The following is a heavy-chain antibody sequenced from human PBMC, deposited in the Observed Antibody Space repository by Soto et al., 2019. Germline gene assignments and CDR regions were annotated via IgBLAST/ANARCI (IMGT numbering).Heavy chain of an antibody. CDR1: GGSFSGYY. D-gene: IGHD3-22*01. CDR2: INHSGST. Sequence: SETLSLTCAVYGGSFSGYYWSWIRQPPGKGLEWIGEINHSGSTNYNPSLKSRVTISVDTSKNQFSLKLSSVTAADTAVYYCARGRRGGGYYSSGYRFTYFDYWGRETLVTVPS. CDR3: ARGRRGGGYYSSGYRFTYFDY. J-gene: IGHJ4*02. V-gene: IGHV4-34*01.